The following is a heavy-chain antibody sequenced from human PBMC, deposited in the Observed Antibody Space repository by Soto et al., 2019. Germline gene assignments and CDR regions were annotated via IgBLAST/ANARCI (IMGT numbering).Heavy chain of an antibody. Sequence: QVQLQQWGAGLLKPSETLSLTCAVYGGSFSGYYWSWIRQPPGKGLEWIGEINHSGSTNYNPSLKSRVTISVDTSKNQFSLKLSSVTAADTAVYYCARGYVDTAMVEPDWFDPWGQGTLVTVSS. D-gene: IGHD5-18*01. CDR3: ARGYVDTAMVEPDWFDP. J-gene: IGHJ5*02. CDR1: GGSFSGYY. CDR2: INHSGST. V-gene: IGHV4-34*01.